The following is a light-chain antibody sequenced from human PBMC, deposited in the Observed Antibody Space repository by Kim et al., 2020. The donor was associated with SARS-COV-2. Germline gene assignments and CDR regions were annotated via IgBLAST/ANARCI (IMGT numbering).Light chain of an antibody. J-gene: IGKJ1*01. CDR2: AAS. Sequence: SVEDRVTIACRASQSISSFLNWYDQKPGKAPKLLIYAASSLQSGVPSRFSGSGSGTDFTLTISSLQPEDFATYYCQQSYSTPPWTFGQGTKVDIK. CDR1: QSISSF. CDR3: QQSYSTPPWT. V-gene: IGKV1-39*01.